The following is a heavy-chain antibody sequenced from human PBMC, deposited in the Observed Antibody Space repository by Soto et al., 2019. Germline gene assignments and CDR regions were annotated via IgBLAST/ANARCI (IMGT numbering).Heavy chain of an antibody. V-gene: IGHV4-34*01. D-gene: IGHD6-13*01. CDR1: GGSFSGYY. J-gene: IGHJ5*02. CDR3: ARGLAAAGTPHWFDP. CDR2: INHSGST. Sequence: PSETLSLTCAVYGGSFSGYYWSWVRQPPGKGLEWIGEINHSGSTNYNPSLKSRVTISVDTSKNQFSLKLSSVTAADTAVYYCARGLAAAGTPHWFDPWGQGTLVTVSS.